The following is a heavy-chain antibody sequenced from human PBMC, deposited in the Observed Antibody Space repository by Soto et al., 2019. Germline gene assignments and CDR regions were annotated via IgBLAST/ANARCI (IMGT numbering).Heavy chain of an antibody. CDR2: ISSSSSTI. J-gene: IGHJ3*02. CDR3: ARDGGGSGWFTRAAFDI. CDR1: GFTFSSYS. Sequence: GGSLRLSCAASGFTFSSYSMNWVRQAPGKGLEWVSYISSSSSTIYYADSVKGRFTISRDNAKNSLYLQMNSLRAEDTAVYYCARDGGGSGWFTRAAFDIWGQGTMVTVSS. V-gene: IGHV3-48*01. D-gene: IGHD6-19*01.